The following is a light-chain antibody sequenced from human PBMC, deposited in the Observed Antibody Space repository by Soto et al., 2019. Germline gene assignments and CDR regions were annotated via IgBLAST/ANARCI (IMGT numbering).Light chain of an antibody. Sequence: QSALTQPASVSGSPGQSITISCTGTSSDVGGYNYVSWYQQHPGKAPKLMIYEVSNRPSGVSSRFSGSKSGNTASLTISGLQAEDEADYYCSSYTTSRTYVLGTGTKLTVL. CDR1: SSDVGGYNY. V-gene: IGLV2-14*01. CDR3: SSYTTSRTYV. J-gene: IGLJ1*01. CDR2: EVS.